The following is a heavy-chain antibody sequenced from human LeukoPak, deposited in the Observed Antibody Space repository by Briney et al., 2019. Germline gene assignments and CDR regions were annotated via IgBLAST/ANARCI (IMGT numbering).Heavy chain of an antibody. CDR1: GYSIGSGYY. V-gene: IGHV4-38-2*02. Sequence: SETLSLTCAVSGYSIGSGYYWGWIRQPPGKGLEWIGSIYHSGSTYYNPSLKSRVTISVDTSKNQFSLKLSSVTAADTAVYYCARDYGDYPNWFDPWGQGTLVTVSS. J-gene: IGHJ5*02. CDR3: ARDYGDYPNWFDP. D-gene: IGHD4-17*01. CDR2: IYHSGST.